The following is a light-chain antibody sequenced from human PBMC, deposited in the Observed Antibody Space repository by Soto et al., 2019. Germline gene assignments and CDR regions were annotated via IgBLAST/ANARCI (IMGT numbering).Light chain of an antibody. V-gene: IGLV6-57*03. Sequence: NFMLTQPHSVSESPGKTVTISCTHSSGSIASNYVQWYQQRPGSAPTTVIYEDNQRPSGVPDRFSGSIDSSSNSASLTISGLKTEDEADYYCQSYDSSNHGVFGGCTQLTVL. CDR3: QSYDSSNHGV. CDR2: EDN. J-gene: IGLJ7*01. CDR1: SGSIASNY.